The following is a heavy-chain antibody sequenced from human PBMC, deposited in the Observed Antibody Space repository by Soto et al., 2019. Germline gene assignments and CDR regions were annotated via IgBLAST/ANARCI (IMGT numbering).Heavy chain of an antibody. V-gene: IGHV4-59*01. Sequence: SETLSLTCTVSGGSISSYYWSWIRQPPGKGLEWIGYIYYSGSTNYNPSLKSRVTISVDTSKNQFSLKLSSVTAADTAVYYCARESNYDISLGSFDIWGQGTMVTVSS. D-gene: IGHD3-9*01. J-gene: IGHJ3*02. CDR1: GGSISSYY. CDR2: IYYSGST. CDR3: ARESNYDISLGSFDI.